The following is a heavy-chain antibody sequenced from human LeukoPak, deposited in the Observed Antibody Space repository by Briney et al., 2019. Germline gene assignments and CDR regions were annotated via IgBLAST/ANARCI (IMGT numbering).Heavy chain of an antibody. CDR1: GFTFSSYA. CDR2: FSGSGGST. D-gene: IGHD3-3*01. CDR3: ARDERLLSFLK. Sequence: GGSLRLSCAASGFTFSSYAMSWVRQAPGKGLECISGFSGSGGSTYYADSVKGRFTISRDNSKNTLYLQMNSLRAEDTAIYYCARDERLLSFLKWGQGTLVTVSS. J-gene: IGHJ4*02. V-gene: IGHV3-23*01.